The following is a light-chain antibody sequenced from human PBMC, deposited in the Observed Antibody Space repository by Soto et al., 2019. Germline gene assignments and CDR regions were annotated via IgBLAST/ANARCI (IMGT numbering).Light chain of an antibody. J-gene: IGKJ4*01. V-gene: IGKV1-5*01. Sequence: DIQMTQSPSTLSASVGDRVTITCRASQSISSWLAWYQQKPGKAPKLLIYDASSLESGVPSRFSGSGSDTEFTLTINNLQPDDFATYHCQQYNGYSLTFGGGTKVDIK. CDR2: DAS. CDR3: QQYNGYSLT. CDR1: QSISSW.